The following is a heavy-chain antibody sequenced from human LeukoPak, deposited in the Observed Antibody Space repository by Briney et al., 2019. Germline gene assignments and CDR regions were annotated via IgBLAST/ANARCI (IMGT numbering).Heavy chain of an antibody. V-gene: IGHV3-30*02. CDR1: GFTFSSYG. J-gene: IGHJ4*02. Sequence: GGSLRLSCAASGFTFSSYGMQWVRQAPGKGLEWVAFIRYDESNKYYADSVKGRFTISRDNSKNTLYLQMNSLRAGDTAVYYCAKGRRNFDYWGQGTLVTVSS. D-gene: IGHD6-6*01. CDR3: AKGRRNFDY. CDR2: IRYDESNK.